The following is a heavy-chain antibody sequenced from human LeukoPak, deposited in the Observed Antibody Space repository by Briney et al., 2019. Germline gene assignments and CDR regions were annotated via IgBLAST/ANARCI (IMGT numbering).Heavy chain of an antibody. CDR1: GFIVGDYQ. CDR3: ARDAIRGYRLFDY. CDR2: ISSLGTT. Sequence: SGGSPRLSCAASGFIVGDYQMSWIRQAPGKGLEWVSYISSLGTTYYADSVKGRFTISRDNAKNSLYLQMNSLRAEDTAVYYCARDAIRGYRLFDYWGQGTLVTVSS. J-gene: IGHJ4*02. D-gene: IGHD5-18*01. V-gene: IGHV3-11*01.